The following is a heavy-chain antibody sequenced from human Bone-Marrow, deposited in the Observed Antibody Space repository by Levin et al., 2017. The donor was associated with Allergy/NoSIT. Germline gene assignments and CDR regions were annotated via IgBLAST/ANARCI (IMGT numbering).Heavy chain of an antibody. J-gene: IGHJ4*02. CDR1: GFTFSSYS. Sequence: GGSLRLSCGASGFTFSSYSMSWVRQAPGKGLEWVSGIISSGGRTFYAYSEKGRFTISRDNSKNTLYLHVNSRRAEDRAVYYCAKGIRTETHNELDNWGQGTLVTVSS. CDR2: IISSGGRT. V-gene: IGHV3-23*01. D-gene: IGHD1-7*01. CDR3: AKGIRTETHNELDN.